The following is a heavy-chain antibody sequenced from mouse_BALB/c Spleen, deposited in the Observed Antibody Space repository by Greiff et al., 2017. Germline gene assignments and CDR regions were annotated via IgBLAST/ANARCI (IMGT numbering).Heavy chain of an antibody. V-gene: IGHV5-6-5*01. CDR2: ISSGGST. J-gene: IGHJ4*01. D-gene: IGHD1-3*01. Sequence: EVQLVESGGGLVKPGGSLKLSCAASGFTFSSYAMSWVRQTPEKRLEWVASISSGGSTYYPDSVKGRFTISRDNARNILYLQMSSLRSEDTAMYYCARDNYYAMDYWGQGTSVTVSS. CDR1: GFTFSSYA. CDR3: ARDNYYAMDY.